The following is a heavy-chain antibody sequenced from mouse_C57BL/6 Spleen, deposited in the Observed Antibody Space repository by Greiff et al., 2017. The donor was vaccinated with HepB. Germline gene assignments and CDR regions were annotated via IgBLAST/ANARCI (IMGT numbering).Heavy chain of an antibody. D-gene: IGHD3-3*01. V-gene: IGHV5-16*01. J-gene: IGHJ1*03. CDR2: INYDGSST. CDR1: GFTFSDYY. Sequence: EVKLVESEGGLVQPGSSMKLSCTASGFTFSDYYMAWVRQVPEKGLEWVANINYDGSSTYYLDSLKSRFIISRDNAKNILYLQMSSLKSEDTATYYCARDRERANWYFDVWGTGTTVTVSS. CDR3: ARDRERANWYFDV.